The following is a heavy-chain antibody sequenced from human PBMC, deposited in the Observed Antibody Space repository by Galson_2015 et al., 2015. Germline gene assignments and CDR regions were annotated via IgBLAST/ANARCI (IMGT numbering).Heavy chain of an antibody. D-gene: IGHD3-10*01. J-gene: IGHJ5*02. Sequence: SCKASGGTFSGYAISWVRQAPGQGLEWMGGIIPIFGTANYAQKFQGRVTITADKSTSTAYMELSSLRSEDTAVYYCARAPYAQGVIIDWFDPWGQGTLVTVSS. V-gene: IGHV1-69*06. CDR3: ARAPYAQGVIIDWFDP. CDR1: GGTFSGYA. CDR2: IIPIFGTA.